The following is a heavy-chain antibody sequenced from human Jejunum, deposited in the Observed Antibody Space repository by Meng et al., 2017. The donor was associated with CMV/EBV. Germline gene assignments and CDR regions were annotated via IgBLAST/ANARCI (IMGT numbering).Heavy chain of an antibody. Sequence: LTCTVSGGSLSGYYWHWIRQPPGRGLEWIGYVSYSGYTSYNPSLKSRVTISGDTSKNQFFLQLTSVTAADTAVYYCAREYSSSDYWGQGKLVTVS. CDR1: GGSLSGYY. V-gene: IGHV4-59*01. CDR2: VSYSGYT. CDR3: AREYSSSDY. D-gene: IGHD5-18*01. J-gene: IGHJ4*02.